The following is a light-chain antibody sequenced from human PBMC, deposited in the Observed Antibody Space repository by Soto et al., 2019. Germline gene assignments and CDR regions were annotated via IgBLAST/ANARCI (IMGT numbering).Light chain of an antibody. J-gene: IGKJ4*01. Sequence: DIQMTQSPSSVSASVGDRVTITCRASQGISSRLAWYQQKPGKAPNLLIYAASSLQSGVPSRFSGSGSETDFTLTICSLQPEDFAAYYCQQSNSFPLTFGGGTKVEIK. CDR3: QQSNSFPLT. CDR2: AAS. V-gene: IGKV1-12*01. CDR1: QGISSR.